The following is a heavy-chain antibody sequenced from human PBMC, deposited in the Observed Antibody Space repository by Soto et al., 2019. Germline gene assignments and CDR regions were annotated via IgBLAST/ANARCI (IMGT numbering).Heavy chain of an antibody. CDR3: ARDGSGH. CDR1: GLTVSTNP. CDR2: IYTGGGT. J-gene: IGHJ4*02. V-gene: IGHV3-66*01. Sequence: EVQLVESGGGLVQPGGSLRLSCAASGLTVSTNPMSWVRQAPGKGLEWVSVIYTGGGTHYADSVKGRFTISRDNSQNTVNLQMNSLSPEDTAVYYCARDGSGHWGQGTLVTVSS.